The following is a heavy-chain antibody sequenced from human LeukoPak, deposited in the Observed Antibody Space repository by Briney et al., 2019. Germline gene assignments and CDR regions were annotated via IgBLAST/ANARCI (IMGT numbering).Heavy chain of an antibody. CDR2: ISSSSSYI. V-gene: IGHV3-21*01. CDR1: GFTFSSYS. CDR3: ARAGSGSYYGLYYFDY. Sequence: GGSLRLSCAASGFTFSSYSMNWVRQAPGKGLEWVSSISSSSSYIYYADSVKGRFTISRDNAKNSLYLQMTSLRAEDTAVYYCARAGSGSYYGLYYFDYWGQGTLVTVSS. J-gene: IGHJ4*02. D-gene: IGHD1-26*01.